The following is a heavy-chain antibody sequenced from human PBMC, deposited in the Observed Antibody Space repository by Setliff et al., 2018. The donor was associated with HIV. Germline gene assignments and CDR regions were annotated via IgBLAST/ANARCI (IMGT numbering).Heavy chain of an antibody. CDR2: IKEDGSEK. CDR1: GFTFRSYW. CDR3: ARVVATSDY. Sequence: PGGSLSLSCAASGFTFRSYWLSWVRQAPGKGLEWVASIKEDGSEKYYVDSVKGRFTISRDNAKNSLFLQVNSLRAEDTAVYYCARVVATSDYWGQGTLVTVSS. V-gene: IGHV3-7*01. J-gene: IGHJ4*02. D-gene: IGHD5-12*01.